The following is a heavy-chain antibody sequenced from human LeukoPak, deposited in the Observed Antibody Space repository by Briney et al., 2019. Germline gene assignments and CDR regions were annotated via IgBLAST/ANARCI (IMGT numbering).Heavy chain of an antibody. CDR1: GFTFSSYW. D-gene: IGHD3-22*01. Sequence: PGGSLRLSCAASGFTFSSYWMSWVRQAPGKGLEWVANIKQDGSEKYYVDSVKGRFTISRDNAKNSLYLQMNSLRAEDTAVYYCARDQSIPRYYYDSSGPVNAFDIWGQGTMVTVSS. V-gene: IGHV3-7*01. CDR3: ARDQSIPRYYYDSSGPVNAFDI. CDR2: IKQDGSEK. J-gene: IGHJ3*02.